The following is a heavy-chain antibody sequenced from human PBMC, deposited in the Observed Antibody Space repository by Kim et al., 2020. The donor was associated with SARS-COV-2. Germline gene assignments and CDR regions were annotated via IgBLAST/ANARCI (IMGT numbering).Heavy chain of an antibody. CDR1: GGTFSSYA. D-gene: IGHD4-17*01. Sequence: SVKVSCKASGGTFSSYAISWVRQAPGQGLEWMGGIIPIFGTANYAQKFQGRVTITADESTSTAYMELSSLRSEDTAVYYCAGNDYGDYLGGGQHWGQGTLVTVSS. J-gene: IGHJ1*01. CDR3: AGNDYGDYLGGGQH. V-gene: IGHV1-69*13. CDR2: IIPIFGTA.